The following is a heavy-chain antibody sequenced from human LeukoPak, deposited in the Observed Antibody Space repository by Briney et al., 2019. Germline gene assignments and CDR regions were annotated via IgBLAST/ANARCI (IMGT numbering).Heavy chain of an antibody. Sequence: GGSLRLSCAASGFVFNSHSMHWVRQAPGKGQECVSAISSNGGSTYYANSVKGRFTISRDNSKNTLYLQMGSLRAEDTALYYCAREEPAGSTDYWGQGTLVTVSS. CDR2: ISSNGGST. CDR3: AREEPAGSTDY. D-gene: IGHD1-14*01. V-gene: IGHV3-64*01. CDR1: GFVFNSHS. J-gene: IGHJ4*02.